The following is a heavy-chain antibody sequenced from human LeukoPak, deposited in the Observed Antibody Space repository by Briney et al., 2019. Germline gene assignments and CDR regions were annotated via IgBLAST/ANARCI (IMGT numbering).Heavy chain of an antibody. CDR2: INPSGGST. Sequence: ASVKVSCKASGYTFTSYYMHWVRQAPGQGLEWMGIINPSGGSTNYAQKFQGRVTITADESTSTAYMELSSLRSEDTAVYYCARCSSTSCHVFDYWGQGTLVTVSS. D-gene: IGHD2-2*01. CDR3: ARCSSTSCHVFDY. CDR1: GYTFTSYY. V-gene: IGHV1-46*01. J-gene: IGHJ4*02.